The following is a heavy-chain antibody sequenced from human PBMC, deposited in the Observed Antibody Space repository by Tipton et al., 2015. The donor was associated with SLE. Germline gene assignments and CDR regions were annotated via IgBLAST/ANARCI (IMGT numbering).Heavy chain of an antibody. CDR3: ASGYLYYFDY. J-gene: IGHJ4*02. CDR1: GGSFSGYY. V-gene: IGHV4-34*01. CDR2: INHSGST. Sequence: TLSLTCAVYGGSFSGYYWSWIRQPPGKGLEWIGEINHSGSTNYNPSLKSRVTISVDTSENQFSLKLSSVTAADTAVYYCASGYLYYFDYWGQGTLVTVSS.